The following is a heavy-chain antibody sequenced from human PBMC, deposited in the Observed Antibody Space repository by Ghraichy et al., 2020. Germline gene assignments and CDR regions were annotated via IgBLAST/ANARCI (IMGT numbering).Heavy chain of an antibody. CDR1: GFTVSSNY. D-gene: IGHD3-10*01. CDR3: ARDKGFGADAFDI. Sequence: GGSLRLSCAASGFTVSSNYMSWVRQAPGKGLEWVSVIYSGGSTYYADSVKGRFTISRHNSKNTLYLQMNSLRAEDTAVYYCARDKGFGADAFDIWGQGTMVTVSS. CDR2: IYSGGST. J-gene: IGHJ3*02. V-gene: IGHV3-53*04.